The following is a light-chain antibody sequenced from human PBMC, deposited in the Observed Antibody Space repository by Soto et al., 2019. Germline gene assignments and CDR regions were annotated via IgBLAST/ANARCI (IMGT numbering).Light chain of an antibody. CDR1: SSNIGSNL. CDR2: SNN. J-gene: IGLJ1*01. V-gene: IGLV1-44*01. Sequence: HSVLTQPPSASGTPGQRVTISCSGSSSNIGSNLVNWYQQLPGTAPKLLMYSNNQRPSGVPDRFSGSKSGTSASLAISGLQSEDEADYYCAAWDDSLNGFVFGTGTKVTVL. CDR3: AAWDDSLNGFV.